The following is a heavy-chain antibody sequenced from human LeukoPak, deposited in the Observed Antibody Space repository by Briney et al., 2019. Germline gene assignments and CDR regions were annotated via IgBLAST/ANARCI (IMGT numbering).Heavy chain of an antibody. CDR2: ISAYNGNT. CDR1: GYTFTSYG. V-gene: IGHV1-18*01. D-gene: IGHD2-15*01. J-gene: IGHJ4*02. Sequence: ASVTVSCKASGYTFTSYGISWVRQAPGQGLEWMGWISAYNGNTNYAQKLQGRVAMTTDTSTSTAYMELRSLRSDDTAVYYCAASLGYCSGGSCYLDYWGQGTLVTVSS. CDR3: AASLGYCSGGSCYLDY.